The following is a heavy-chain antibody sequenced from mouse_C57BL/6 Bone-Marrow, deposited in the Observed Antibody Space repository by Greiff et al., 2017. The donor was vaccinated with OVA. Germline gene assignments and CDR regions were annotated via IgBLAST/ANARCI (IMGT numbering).Heavy chain of an antibody. CDR2: IYPSDSET. CDR1: GYTFTSYW. Sequence: QVQLQQSGAELVRPGSSVKLSCKASGYTFTSYWMDWVKQRPGQGLEWIGNIYPSDSETHYNQKFKDKATLTVDKSSSTAYMQLSSLTSEDSAVYYCARDGYYGFAYWGQGTLVTVSA. V-gene: IGHV1-61*01. D-gene: IGHD2-3*01. CDR3: ARDGYYGFAY. J-gene: IGHJ3*01.